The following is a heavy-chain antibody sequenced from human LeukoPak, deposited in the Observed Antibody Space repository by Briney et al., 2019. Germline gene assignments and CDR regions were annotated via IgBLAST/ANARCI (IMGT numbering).Heavy chain of an antibody. J-gene: IGHJ4*02. CDR3: ATWYSSSGH. CDR2: IQYDESYK. Sequence: GGSLRLSCAASGFSFSTSGMHWVRQAPGKGLEWVAFIQYDESYKYYVDSVKGRFTISRDNSKNTLYLQMNSLRAEDTAVYYCATWYSSSGHWGQGTLVTVSS. D-gene: IGHD6-13*01. CDR1: GFSFSTSG. V-gene: IGHV3-30*02.